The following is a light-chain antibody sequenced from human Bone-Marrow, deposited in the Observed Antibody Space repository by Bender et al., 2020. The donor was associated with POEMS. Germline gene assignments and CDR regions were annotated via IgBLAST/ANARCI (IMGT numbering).Light chain of an antibody. Sequence: SYELTQPPSVSVYPGQTASISCSGEKLGDMFACWYQQKSGQAPVLIIYRDSERPSGIPERFSGSSSGTTVTLTIRGVQSGDEADYYCQSSDSGGTWVFGAGTKLTV. V-gene: IGLV3-25*03. J-gene: IGLJ3*02. CDR1: KLGDMF. CDR2: RDS. CDR3: QSSDSGGTWV.